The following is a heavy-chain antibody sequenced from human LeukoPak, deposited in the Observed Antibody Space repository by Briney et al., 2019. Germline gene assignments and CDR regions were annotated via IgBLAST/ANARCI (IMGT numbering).Heavy chain of an antibody. J-gene: IGHJ4*02. CDR2: IKPDGSDK. Sequence: QAGGSLRLSCVASGFTFSSYGMTWVRQTPGKGLEWVATIKPDGSDKYYVDSMKGRSTISRDNAKNSVSLQMNRLRVEDTAVYYCARDLDYWGRGTLVTVSS. V-gene: IGHV3-7*04. CDR3: ARDLDY. CDR1: GFTFSSYG.